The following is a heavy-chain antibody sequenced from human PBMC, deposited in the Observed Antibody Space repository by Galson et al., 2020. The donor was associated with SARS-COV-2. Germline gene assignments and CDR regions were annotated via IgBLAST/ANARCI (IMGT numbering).Heavy chain of an antibody. CDR1: RFSLNTSGVS. CDR3: ARRTSFYTESGGNTIDY. V-gene: IGHV2-5*02. D-gene: IGHD2-15*01. Sequence: SGPTLVKPTQTLTLTCTVSRFSLNTSGVSVAWIRQPPGKALEWLALIYWDDDKRYSPSLKSRLTISKDDSKNQAVLTVTNMEPVDTATYFCARRTSFYTESGGNTIDYWGQGTLVTVAS. J-gene: IGHJ4*02. CDR2: IYWDDDK.